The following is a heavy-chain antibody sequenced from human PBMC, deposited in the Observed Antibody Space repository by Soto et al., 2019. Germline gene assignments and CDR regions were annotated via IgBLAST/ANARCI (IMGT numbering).Heavy chain of an antibody. CDR2: IYYSGST. D-gene: IGHD2-2*01. CDR1: GGSISGGGYY. CDR3: ARSQYQLLPDDY. V-gene: IGHV4-31*03. J-gene: IGHJ4*02. Sequence: LSLTCTVSGGSISGGGYYWSWIRQHPGKGLEWIGYIYYSGSTYYNPSLKSRVTISVDTSKNQFSLKLSSVTAADTAVYYCARSQYQLLPDDYWGQGTLVTVSS.